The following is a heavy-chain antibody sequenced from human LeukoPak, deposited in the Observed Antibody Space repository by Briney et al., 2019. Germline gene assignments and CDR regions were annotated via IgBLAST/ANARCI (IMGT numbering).Heavy chain of an antibody. CDR2: ISGSGDST. D-gene: IGHD3-16*01. CDR3: ARGSYNPFDY. J-gene: IGHJ4*02. CDR1: GFTFSTYA. Sequence: GGSLRLSCAASGFTFSTYAMSWVRQAPGKGLEWVSGISGSGDSTNCADSVKGRFTISRDNSKNTQYLQMNSLRAEDTAVYYCARGSYNPFDYWGQGTLVTVSS. V-gene: IGHV3-23*01.